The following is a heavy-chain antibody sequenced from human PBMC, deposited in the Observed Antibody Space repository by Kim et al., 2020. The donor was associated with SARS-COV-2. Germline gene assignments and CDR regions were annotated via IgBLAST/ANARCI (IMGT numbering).Heavy chain of an antibody. Sequence: GGSLRLSCAASGFTFSSYAMHWVRQAPGKGLEWVAVISYDGSNKYYADSVKGRFTISRDNSKNTLYLQMNSLRAEDTAVYYCASLLWAPYYYDSSGYYRDAFDIWGQGTMGTVSS. CDR3: ASLLWAPYYYDSSGYYRDAFDI. V-gene: IGHV3-30-3*01. D-gene: IGHD3-22*01. CDR1: GFTFSSYA. J-gene: IGHJ3*02. CDR2: ISYDGSNK.